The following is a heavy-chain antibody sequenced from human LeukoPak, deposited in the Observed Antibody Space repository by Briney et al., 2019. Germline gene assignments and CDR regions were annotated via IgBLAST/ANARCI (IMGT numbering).Heavy chain of an antibody. D-gene: IGHD5-18*01. Sequence: PSETLSLTCTVSGGSISSYYWSWIRQPPGKGLEWIGYIYYSGSTNYNPSLKSRVTISVDTSKNQFSLTLSSVTAADTAVYYCARDSKVGHVDTAMSYYYYYGMDVWGQGTTVTVSS. V-gene: IGHV4-59*01. J-gene: IGHJ6*02. CDR3: ARDSKVGHVDTAMSYYYYYGMDV. CDR1: GGSISSYY. CDR2: IYYSGST.